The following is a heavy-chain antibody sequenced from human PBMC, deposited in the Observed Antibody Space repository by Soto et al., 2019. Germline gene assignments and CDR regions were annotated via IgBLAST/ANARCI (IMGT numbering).Heavy chain of an antibody. V-gene: IGHV4-59*01. J-gene: IGHJ4*02. CDR2: IYYSGST. D-gene: IGHD5-18*01. Sequence: SETLCLTCTFSVGSISSYYWSWIRQPPGKGLEWIGYIYYSGSTNYNPSLKSRVTISVDTSKNQFSLKLSSVTAADTAVYYCARAGDTAMVTLDYWGQGTMVTVSS. CDR1: VGSISSYY. CDR3: ARAGDTAMVTLDY.